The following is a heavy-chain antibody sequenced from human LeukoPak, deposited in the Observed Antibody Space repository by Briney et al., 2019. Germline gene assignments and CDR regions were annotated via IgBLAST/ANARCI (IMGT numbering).Heavy chain of an antibody. V-gene: IGHV3-23*05. CDR2: IGSSGTT. J-gene: IGHJ3*02. CDR1: GFTFSTYA. Sequence: PGGSLRLSCAASGFTFSTYAMNWVRQTQGRGLEWVSVIGSSGTTYYRDSVRGRFTISRDNSENTVYLQMNSLRAEDTAVYYCANRIVGAARHEASDIWGQGTVVTVSS. D-gene: IGHD1-26*01. CDR3: ANRIVGAARHEASDI.